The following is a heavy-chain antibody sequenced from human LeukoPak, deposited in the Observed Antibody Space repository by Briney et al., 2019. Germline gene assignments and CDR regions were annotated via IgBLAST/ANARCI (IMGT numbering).Heavy chain of an antibody. J-gene: IGHJ4*02. D-gene: IGHD3-9*01. Sequence: SETLSLTCGVYGVSITNYYWAFIRQPPGKGLEWIGEINHSGRTNYNPSLKSRVSISVDTSKNQFSLNLTSVTAADTALYYCARGHLTGKVKIDFWGQGTLVAVAS. CDR3: ARGHLTGKVKIDF. CDR1: GVSITNYY. V-gene: IGHV4-34*01. CDR2: INHSGRT.